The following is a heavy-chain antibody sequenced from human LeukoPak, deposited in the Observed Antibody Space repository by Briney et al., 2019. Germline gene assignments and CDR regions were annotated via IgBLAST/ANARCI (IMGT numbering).Heavy chain of an antibody. CDR1: GGSISSYY. CDR2: IYYGGST. Sequence: SETLSLTCTVSGGSISSYYWSWIRQPPGKGLEWIGYIYYGGSTNYNPSLKSRVTISVDTSKNQFSLKLSSVTAADTAVYYCARDRTGLDYWGQGTLVTVSS. CDR3: ARDRTGLDY. J-gene: IGHJ4*02. V-gene: IGHV4-59*01. D-gene: IGHD1-1*01.